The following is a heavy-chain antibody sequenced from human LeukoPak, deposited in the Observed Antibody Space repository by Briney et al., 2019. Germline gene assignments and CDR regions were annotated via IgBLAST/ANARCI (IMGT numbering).Heavy chain of an antibody. J-gene: IGHJ4*02. CDR3: ARVPYSSGLPLDY. CDR1: GGSFSGYY. Sequence: KPSETLSLTCAVYGGSFSGYYWSWIRQPPGKGLEWIGEINHSGSTNYNPSLKSRVTISVDTSKNQFSLKLSSVTAADTAVYYCARVPYSSGLPLDYWGQGTLVTVSS. V-gene: IGHV4-34*01. D-gene: IGHD6-19*01. CDR2: INHSGST.